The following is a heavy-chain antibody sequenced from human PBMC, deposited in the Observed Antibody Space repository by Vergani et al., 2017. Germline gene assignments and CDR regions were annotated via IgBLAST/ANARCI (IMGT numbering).Heavy chain of an antibody. CDR3: ARGITEYYDILTGSA. Sequence: EVQLVESGGGLVQPGGSLRLSCAASGFTFSSYWMHWVRQAPGKGLEWVSVIYSGGSTYYADSVKGRFTISRDNSKNTLYLQMNSLRAEDTAVYYCARGITEYYDILTGSAWGQGTLVTVSS. J-gene: IGHJ5*02. V-gene: IGHV3-66*01. CDR1: GFTFSSYW. CDR2: IYSGGST. D-gene: IGHD3-9*01.